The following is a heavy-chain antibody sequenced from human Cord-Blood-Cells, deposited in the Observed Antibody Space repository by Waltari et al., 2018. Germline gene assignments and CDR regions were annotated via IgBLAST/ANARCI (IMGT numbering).Heavy chain of an antibody. D-gene: IGHD5-18*01. J-gene: IGHJ4*02. Sequence: QVQLQESGPGLVKPSETLSLTCTVSGYSISSGYYWGWIRQPPGKGLEWIGSIYHSGSTSSNPSLKSLVPISVDTSNTQFSLKLSSVTAAYTAVYYCARGGGYSYGSYFDYWGQGTLVTVSS. CDR1: GYSISSGYY. CDR2: IYHSGST. V-gene: IGHV4-38-2*02. CDR3: ARGGGYSYGSYFDY.